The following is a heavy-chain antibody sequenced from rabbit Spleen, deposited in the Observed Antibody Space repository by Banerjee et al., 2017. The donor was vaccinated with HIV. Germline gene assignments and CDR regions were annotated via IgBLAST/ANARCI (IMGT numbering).Heavy chain of an antibody. CDR3: VRDYYSSGWDIQDNF. CDR1: GISFGISDY. Sequence: QQQLEESGGGLVKPGGTLTLTCKASGISFGISDYMCWVRQAPGKGLEWIACIDAGSSGFTYHASWAKGRFTISKTSSTTVTLQMTSLTAADTATYFCVRDYYSSGWDIQDNFWGPGTLVTVS. V-gene: IGHV1S45*01. D-gene: IGHD4-1*01. J-gene: IGHJ4*01. CDR2: IDAGSSGFT.